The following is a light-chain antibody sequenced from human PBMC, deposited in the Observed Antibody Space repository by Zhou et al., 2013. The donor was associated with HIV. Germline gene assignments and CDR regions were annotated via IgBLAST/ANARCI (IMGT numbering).Light chain of an antibody. J-gene: IGKJ4*01. V-gene: IGKV3-15*01. CDR2: DAS. CDR1: QSVGSN. Sequence: ERVMTQFPATLYVSPGDRATLSCRASQSVGSNLAWYQQKSGQAPRLLIFDASKRATGIPARFSGSGSGTEFTLTITNLQSEDFAIYYCQQYNRWPPLTFGGGTKVEIK. CDR3: QQYNRWPPLT.